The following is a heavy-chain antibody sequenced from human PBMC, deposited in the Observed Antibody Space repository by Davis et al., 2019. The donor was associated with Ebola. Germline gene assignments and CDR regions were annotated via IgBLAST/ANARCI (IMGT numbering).Heavy chain of an antibody. J-gene: IGHJ4*02. CDR3: ARDEVGGYDY. D-gene: IGHD1-26*01. V-gene: IGHV3-74*01. CDR2: LNSDGSTT. CDR1: GFPFSNYW. Sequence: PGGSLRLSCVVSGFPFSNYWMHWVRQAPGKGLLWVSRLNSDGSTTRYADSVQGRFTISRDNAKNTLYLQMNDLRAEDTALYYCARDEVGGYDYWGQGTLVTISS.